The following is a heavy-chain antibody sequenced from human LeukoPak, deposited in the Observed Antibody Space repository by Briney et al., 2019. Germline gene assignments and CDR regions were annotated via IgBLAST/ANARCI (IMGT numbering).Heavy chain of an antibody. D-gene: IGHD2-2*02. CDR2: ISSSSSYT. CDR3: ARGMEYCSSTSCYTDGMDV. J-gene: IGHJ6*02. Sequence: TGGSLRLSCAASGFTFSDYYMSWIRQAPGKGLEWVSYISSSSSYTNYADSVKGRFTISRDNAKNSLYLQMNSLRAEDTAVYYCARGMEYCSSTSCYTDGMDVWGQGTTVTVSS. CDR1: GFTFSDYY. V-gene: IGHV3-11*06.